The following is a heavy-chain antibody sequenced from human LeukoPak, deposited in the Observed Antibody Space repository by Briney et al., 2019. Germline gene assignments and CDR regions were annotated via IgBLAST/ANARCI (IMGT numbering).Heavy chain of an antibody. CDR2: IYTSGST. V-gene: IGHV4-61*02. J-gene: IGHJ6*02. Sequence: SETLSLTCTVSGGSISSSSYYWSWIRQPAGKGLEWIGRIYTSGSTNYNPSLKSRVTMSVDTSKNQFSLKLSSVTAADTAVYYCARARYGMDVWGQGTTVTVSS. CDR1: GGSISSSSYY. CDR3: ARARYGMDV.